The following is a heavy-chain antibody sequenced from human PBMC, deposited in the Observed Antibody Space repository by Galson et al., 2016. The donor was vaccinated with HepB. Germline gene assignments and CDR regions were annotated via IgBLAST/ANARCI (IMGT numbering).Heavy chain of an antibody. CDR3: AKEGIREDLMEADITFLDV. J-gene: IGHJ6*02. CDR1: GFTFSNYG. Sequence: SLRLSCAVSGFTFSNYGMHWVRQAPGRGLQWVSGIGGSGGKTYYTDSVKGRFIMSRDNANNTLYLLMNNLRGEDTAIYYCAKEGIREDLMEADITFLDVWGQGTPVTVSS. V-gene: IGHV3-NL1*01. D-gene: IGHD2-15*01. CDR2: IGGSGGKT.